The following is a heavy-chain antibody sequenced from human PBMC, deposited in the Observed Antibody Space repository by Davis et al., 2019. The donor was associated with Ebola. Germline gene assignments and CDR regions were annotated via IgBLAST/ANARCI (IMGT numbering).Heavy chain of an antibody. D-gene: IGHD6-19*01. V-gene: IGHV3-30*18. CDR3: AKDRGIAVAGTYAFDI. CDR1: GFTFSSYG. J-gene: IGHJ3*02. Sequence: GESLKISCTASGFTFSSYGMHWVRQAPGKGLEWVAVISYDGSNKYYADSVKGRFTISRDNSKNTLYLQMNSLRAEDTAVYYCAKDRGIAVAGTYAFDIWGQGTMVTVSS. CDR2: ISYDGSNK.